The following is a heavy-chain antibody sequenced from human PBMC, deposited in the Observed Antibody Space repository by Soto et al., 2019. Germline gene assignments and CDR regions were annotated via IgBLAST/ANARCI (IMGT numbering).Heavy chain of an antibody. CDR3: VAGPDHAKSAY. CDR1: GGSISDLY. J-gene: IGHJ4*01. Sequence: PSETLSLTCTVSGGSISDLYLSWTRQPPGKGLEWIGYGLRHEFVGTNPSLTNRVTISVDMSKRQFSLRLNSVTAADTAVYYCVAGPDHAKSAYWGQGTLVTVSS. V-gene: IGHV4-59*11. CDR2: GLRHEFV.